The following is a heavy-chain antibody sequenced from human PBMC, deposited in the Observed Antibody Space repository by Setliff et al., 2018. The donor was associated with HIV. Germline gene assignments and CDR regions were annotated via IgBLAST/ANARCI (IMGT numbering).Heavy chain of an antibody. J-gene: IGHJ4*02. V-gene: IGHV1-8*01. CDR2: VNPKSGNT. CDR3: ARGYCSSTSCYGIYYFDN. Sequence: GASVKVSCKASGYNFTSHDINWVRQAPGQGLEWMGWVNPKSGNTGYARKFQGRVTMTRKTSISTAYMELRSLRSDDTAVYYCARGYCSSTSCYGIYYFDNWGQGTPVTVSS. CDR1: GYNFTSHD. D-gene: IGHD2-2*01.